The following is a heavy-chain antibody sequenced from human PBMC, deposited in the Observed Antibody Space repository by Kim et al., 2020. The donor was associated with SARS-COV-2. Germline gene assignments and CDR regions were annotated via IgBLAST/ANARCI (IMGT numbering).Heavy chain of an antibody. CDR2: ISYDGSNK. CDR3: AKSFIVGDP. J-gene: IGHJ5*02. V-gene: IGHV3-30*18. Sequence: GGSLRLSCAASGFTFSSYGMHWVRQAPGKGLEWVAVISYDGSNKYYADSVKGRFTISRDNSKNTLYLQMNSLRAEDKAVYYCAKSFIVGDPWGQGTLVTVSS. D-gene: IGHD1-26*01. CDR1: GFTFSSYG.